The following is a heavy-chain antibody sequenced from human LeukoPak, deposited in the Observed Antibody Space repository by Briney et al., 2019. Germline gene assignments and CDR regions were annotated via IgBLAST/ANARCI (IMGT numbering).Heavy chain of an antibody. V-gene: IGHV3-30*18. J-gene: IGHJ6*02. CDR2: ISYDAFIK. CDR1: GLTFRTYG. D-gene: IGHD4-23*01. CDR3: VKERGNEVVTPFHYYYYGLDV. Sequence: PGGSLRLSCAASGLTFRTYGMHWIRQPPGKGLGWVAVISYDAFIKKYADSVKGRFTISRDNSKTTAYLQMNSLRAEDTAVYYCVKERGNEVVTPFHYYYYGLDVWGQGTTVTVSS.